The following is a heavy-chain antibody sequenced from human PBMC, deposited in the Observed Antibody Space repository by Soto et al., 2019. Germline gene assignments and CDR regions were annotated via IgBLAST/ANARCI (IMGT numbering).Heavy chain of an antibody. V-gene: IGHV3-21*01. CDR1: GFTFSSYR. Sequence: EVQLVESGGGLVKPGGSLRLSCAASGFTFSSYRMNWVRQAPGKGLEWVSSISSSSSYRYYADSVKGRFTISRDNAKNSLYMQMHSLRALVAAGDFCSIHSDIVVVVPDYWGPGNLVTGFS. J-gene: IGHJ4*02. CDR2: ISSSSSYR. CDR3: SIHSDIVVVVPDY. D-gene: IGHD2-15*01.